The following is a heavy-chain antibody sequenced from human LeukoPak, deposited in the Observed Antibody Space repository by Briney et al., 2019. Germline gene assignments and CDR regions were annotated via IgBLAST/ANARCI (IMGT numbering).Heavy chain of an antibody. CDR1: DDSISDYY. J-gene: IGHJ4*02. V-gene: IGHV4-59*01. D-gene: IGHD3-16*01. Sequence: SETLSLTCTVSDDSISDYYRGWIRQPPGKGLEWIGYFHNSGTSTYNPSLKSRVTISADTSKNQFSLKLNSLTTADTAVYYCTRGAGWLIDYRGQGILVTVSS. CDR2: FHNSGTS. CDR3: TRGAGWLIDY.